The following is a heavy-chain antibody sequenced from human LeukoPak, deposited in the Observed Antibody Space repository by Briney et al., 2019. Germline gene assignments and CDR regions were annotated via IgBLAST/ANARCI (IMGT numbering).Heavy chain of an antibody. D-gene: IGHD6-19*01. CDR3: ARGESSGWGYYYYYYMDV. J-gene: IGHJ6*03. CDR2: MNPNSGNT. CDR1: GYTFTSYD. V-gene: IGHV1-8*03. Sequence: ASVKASCKASGYTFTSYDINWVRQATGQGLEWMGWMNPNSGNTGYAQKFQGRVTITRNTSISTAYMELSSLRSEDTAVYYCARGESSGWGYYYYYYMDVWGKGTTVTVSS.